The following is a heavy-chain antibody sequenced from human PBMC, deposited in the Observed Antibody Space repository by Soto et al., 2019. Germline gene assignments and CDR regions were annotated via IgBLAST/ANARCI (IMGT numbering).Heavy chain of an antibody. V-gene: IGHV5-10-1*01. CDR1: GYSFAGYW. Sequence: ESLKISCKGSGYSFAGYWITWVRQKPGKGLEWMGRIDPSDSQTYYSPSFRGHVTISVTKSITTVFLQWSSLRASDTAMYYCARQIYDSDTGPNFQYYFDSWGQGAPVTVSS. CDR2: IDPSDSQT. J-gene: IGHJ4*02. CDR3: ARQIYDSDTGPNFQYYFDS. D-gene: IGHD3-22*01.